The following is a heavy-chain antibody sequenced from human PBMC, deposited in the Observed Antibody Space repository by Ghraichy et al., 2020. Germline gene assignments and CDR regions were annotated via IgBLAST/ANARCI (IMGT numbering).Heavy chain of an antibody. V-gene: IGHV4-61*01. CDR2: INDNGNT. CDR1: GASVNSDFYY. CDR3: ASSGAPTRAIAAAGYYVF. D-gene: IGHD6-13*01. J-gene: IGHJ4*03. Sequence: SETLSLTCTVTGASVNSDFYYWSWIRQPPGKGLEWIGYINDNGNTNYNPSLKSRVTISRDTSKNQVSLRLTSVTAADTALYYCASSGAPTRAIAAAGYYVFWGHDTMLAVSS.